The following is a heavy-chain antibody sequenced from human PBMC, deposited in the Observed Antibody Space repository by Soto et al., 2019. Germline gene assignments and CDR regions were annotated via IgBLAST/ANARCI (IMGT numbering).Heavy chain of an antibody. CDR3: AREEGLGQMDSYGYAAGGY. J-gene: IGHJ4*02. V-gene: IGHV1-69*12. CDR1: GGTFSSYA. D-gene: IGHD5-18*01. CDR2: IIPIFGTA. Sequence: QVQLVQSGAEVKKPGSSVKVSCKASGGTFSSYAISWVRQAPGQGLEWMGGIIPIFGTANYAQKFQGRVTITADESTSTAYMELSSLRSEDTAVYYCAREEGLGQMDSYGYAAGGYWGQGTLVTVSS.